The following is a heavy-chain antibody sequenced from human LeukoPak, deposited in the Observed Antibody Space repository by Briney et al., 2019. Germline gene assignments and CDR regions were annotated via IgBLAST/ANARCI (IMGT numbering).Heavy chain of an antibody. V-gene: IGHV1-24*01. CDR3: ATYKSDDFSKYYFDY. J-gene: IGHJ4*02. CDR2: FDPEDGEI. CDR1: RYTVTELS. Sequence: GASVKVSCKVSRYTVTELSMHWVRQAPGKGLEWMGGFDPEDGEIIYAQKFQGRVTMTEDTSTDTAYMELSSLRSEDTAVYYCATYKSDDFSKYYFDYWGQGTLVTVSS. D-gene: IGHD3-3*01.